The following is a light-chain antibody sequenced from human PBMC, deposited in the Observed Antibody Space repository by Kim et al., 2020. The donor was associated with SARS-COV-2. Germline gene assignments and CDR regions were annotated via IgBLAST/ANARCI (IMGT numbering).Light chain of an antibody. CDR3: GTWDSSLSVWL. J-gene: IGLJ3*02. Sequence: KVTLSRSGSSSNIGTNDVSWYQQLPGTVPKVLIYDNNKRPSGIPDRFSGSKSGTSGTLDITGLQTGDEADYYCGTWDSSLSVWLFGGGTKVTVL. CDR2: DNN. V-gene: IGLV1-51*01. CDR1: SSNIGTND.